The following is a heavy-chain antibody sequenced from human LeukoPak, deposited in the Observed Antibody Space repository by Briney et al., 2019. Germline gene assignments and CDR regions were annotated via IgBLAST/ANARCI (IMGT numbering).Heavy chain of an antibody. J-gene: IGHJ5*02. D-gene: IGHD2-2*01. CDR2: IYYSGST. V-gene: IGHV4-61*05. CDR3: ARHVGYCSSTSCYGP. Sequence: SETLSLTCTVSGGSIRSSSYYWGWIRQPPGKGLEWIGYIYYSGSTNYNPSLKSRVTISVDTSKNQFSLKLSSVTAADTAVYYCARHVGYCSSTSCYGPWGQGTLVTVSS. CDR1: GGSIRSSSYY.